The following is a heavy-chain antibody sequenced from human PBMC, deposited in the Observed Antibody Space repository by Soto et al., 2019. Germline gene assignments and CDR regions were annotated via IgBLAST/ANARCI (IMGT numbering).Heavy chain of an antibody. Sequence: GGALRLSCVASGLTFGSRAMSWVRQAPGEGLQWVSTITDTGGDAKYADSVRGRFVISRDNSKKTLYLQMTSLTAEDSAMYFCARGSTDSYPGSRIFDFWGRGTLVTVSS. CDR3: ARGSTDSYPGSRIFDF. CDR2: ITDTGGDA. V-gene: IGHV3-23*01. D-gene: IGHD3-10*01. J-gene: IGHJ4*02. CDR1: GLTFGSRA.